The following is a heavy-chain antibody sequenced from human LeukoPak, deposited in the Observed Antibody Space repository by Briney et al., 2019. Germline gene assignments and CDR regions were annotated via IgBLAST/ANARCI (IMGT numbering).Heavy chain of an antibody. V-gene: IGHV7-4-1*02. J-gene: IGHJ4*02. CDR1: GYTFTTYA. CDR2: INTKTGNP. CDR3: ARGNRKIAVDI. D-gene: IGHD6-19*01. Sequence: GASVKVSCKASGYTFTTYAMNWMRQAPGQGLEWLGWINTKTGNPTYVQGFTGRFVSSLDTSVSTAYLQINSLKAEDTAMYYCARGNRKIAVDIWGQGTLVTVSS.